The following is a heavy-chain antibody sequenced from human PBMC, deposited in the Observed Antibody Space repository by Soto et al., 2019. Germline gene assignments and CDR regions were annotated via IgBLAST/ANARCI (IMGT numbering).Heavy chain of an antibody. V-gene: IGHV3-30-3*01. CDR2: ISYDGSNK. CDR3: AKEGGYSYGNYYYYYGMDV. J-gene: IGHJ6*02. CDR1: GFTFSSYA. Sequence: PRLSCAASGFTFSSYAMHWVRQAPGKGLEWVAVISYDGSNKYYADSVKGRFTISRDNSKNTLYLHMNSLRAEDTAVYYCAKEGGYSYGNYYYYYGMDVWGQGTTVTVSS. D-gene: IGHD5-18*01.